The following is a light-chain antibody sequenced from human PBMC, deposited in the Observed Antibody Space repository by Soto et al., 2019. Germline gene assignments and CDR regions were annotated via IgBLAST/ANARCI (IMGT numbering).Light chain of an antibody. Sequence: QSVLTQPSSVSESPGQSITISCTGTSSDVGGYNYVSWYQQHPGKAPHLLIYEVSNRPSGVSNRFSGSKSGNTASLTISGLQAEDEADYYCCSCTSSSTGIFGGGTKVTVL. CDR2: EVS. V-gene: IGLV2-14*01. CDR3: CSCTSSSTGI. J-gene: IGLJ2*01. CDR1: SSDVGGYNY.